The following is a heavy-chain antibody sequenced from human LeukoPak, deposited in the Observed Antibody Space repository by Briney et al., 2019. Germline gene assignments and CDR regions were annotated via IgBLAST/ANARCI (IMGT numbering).Heavy chain of an antibody. V-gene: IGHV3-11*01. CDR2: ISSSGRNT. CDR3: ARAIYDGFDI. Sequence: PGGSLRLSCAASGFTFSDYYMTWIRQAPGKGLDWVSYISSSGRNTYYADSVKGRFTISRDNAKNSLYLQMNSLRAEDTAVYYCARAIYDGFDIWGQGKVVTVSS. CDR1: GFTFSDYY. J-gene: IGHJ3*02.